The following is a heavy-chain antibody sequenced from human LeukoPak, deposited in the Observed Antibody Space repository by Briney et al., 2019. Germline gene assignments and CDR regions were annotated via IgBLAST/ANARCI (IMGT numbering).Heavy chain of an antibody. CDR2: IYYTGST. Sequence: SETLSLTCAVSGGSISIRGYSWSWIRQPPGKGLEWIGYIYYTGSTYYNPSLKSRLTISVDTSKNQFSLKLSSVTAADTAVYYCARGRDYYGSGSYYNDFDYWGQGTLVTVSS. V-gene: IGHV4-30-4*07. CDR1: GGSISIRGYS. CDR3: ARGRDYYGSGSYYNDFDY. D-gene: IGHD3-10*01. J-gene: IGHJ4*02.